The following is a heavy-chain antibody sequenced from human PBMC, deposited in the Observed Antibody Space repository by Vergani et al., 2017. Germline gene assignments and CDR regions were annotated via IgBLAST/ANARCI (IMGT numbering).Heavy chain of an antibody. CDR2: INPNTGNP. J-gene: IGHJ6*02. CDR1: GYTFTSYA. V-gene: IGHV7-4-1*02. D-gene: IGHD3-10*01. Sequence: QVQLVQSGSELKKPGASVKVSCKASGYTFTSYAMNWVRQAPGQGLEWMGWINPNTGNPTYAQGFTGRFVFSLDTSVSPAYLQISSLKAEDTAVYYCARVLGGKWFXELLASYYYYGMDVWGQGTTVTVSS. CDR3: ARVLGGKWFXELLASYYYYGMDV.